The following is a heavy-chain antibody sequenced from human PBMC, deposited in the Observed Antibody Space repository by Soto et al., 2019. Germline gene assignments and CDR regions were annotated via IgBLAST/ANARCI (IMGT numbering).Heavy chain of an antibody. CDR3: ARSWRYDFWSGYYDY. CDR2: IYPGDSDT. V-gene: IGHV5-51*01. J-gene: IGHJ4*02. CDR1: GYSFTSYW. D-gene: IGHD3-3*01. Sequence: GESLKISCKGSGYSFTSYWIGWVRQMPGKGLEWMGIIYPGDSDTRYSPSFQGQVTISADKSISTAYLQWSSLKVSDTAMYYCARSWRYDFWSGYYDYWGQGTLVTVSS.